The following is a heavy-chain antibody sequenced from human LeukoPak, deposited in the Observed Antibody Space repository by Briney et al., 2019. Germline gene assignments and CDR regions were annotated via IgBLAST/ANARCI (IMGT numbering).Heavy chain of an antibody. CDR2: ISGSGGST. D-gene: IGHD3-22*01. V-gene: IGHV3-23*01. Sequence: GGSLRLSCAASGFTFSSYAMSWVRQAPGKGLEWVSAISGSGGSTYYADSVKGRFTISRDNSKNTLYLQMNRLRAEDTAVYYCAKAGGITMIVVVIRDFDYWGQGTLVTVSS. CDR3: AKAGGITMIVVVIRDFDY. J-gene: IGHJ4*02. CDR1: GFTFSSYA.